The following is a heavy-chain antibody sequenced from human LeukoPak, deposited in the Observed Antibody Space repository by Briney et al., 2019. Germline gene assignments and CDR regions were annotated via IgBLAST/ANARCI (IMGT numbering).Heavy chain of an antibody. Sequence: NRGESLKISCKTSGYTFSTHWIVWVRQMPGKGLEWMGVIYSGDSDTRYSPSFQGQVTISVDKSTTTAYLQWSSLKTSDSAMYYCARQRQNFYGSGASDFWGQGTLVTVSS. CDR2: IYSGDSDT. CDR1: GYTFSTHW. J-gene: IGHJ4*02. V-gene: IGHV5-51*01. D-gene: IGHD3-10*01. CDR3: ARQRQNFYGSGASDF.